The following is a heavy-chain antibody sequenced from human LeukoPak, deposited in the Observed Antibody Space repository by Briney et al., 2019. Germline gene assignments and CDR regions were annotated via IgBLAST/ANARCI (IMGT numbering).Heavy chain of an antibody. CDR2: ISAYNGNT. CDR3: AREVYSSSWFFDY. Sequence: ASVKVSCKASGGTFSSYAISWVRQAPGQGLECMGWISAYNGNTNYAQKLQGRVTMTTDTSTSTAYMELRSLRSDDTAVYYCAREVYSSSWFFDYWGQGTLVTVSS. CDR1: GGTFSSYA. D-gene: IGHD6-13*01. V-gene: IGHV1-18*01. J-gene: IGHJ4*02.